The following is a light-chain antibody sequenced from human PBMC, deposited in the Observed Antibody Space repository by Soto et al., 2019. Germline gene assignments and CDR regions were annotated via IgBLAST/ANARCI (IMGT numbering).Light chain of an antibody. Sequence: QSARTQPASVSVSPGQSITISCTGTSSDVGAYNYVSWYQHHPGKVPKLLIYEVTNRPSGVSDRFSGSKSGNTASLTISGLQAEDEADYYCSSKRDSSTLFVFGTGTKVTVL. J-gene: IGLJ1*01. CDR2: EVT. CDR3: SSKRDSSTLFV. CDR1: SSDVGAYNY. V-gene: IGLV2-14*01.